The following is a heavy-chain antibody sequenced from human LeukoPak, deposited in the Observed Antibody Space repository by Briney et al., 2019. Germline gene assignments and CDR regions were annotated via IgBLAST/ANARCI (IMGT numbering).Heavy chain of an antibody. Sequence: PGGSLRLSCAASGFTFSSYWMHWVRQAPGKGLVWVSRINSDGSSTSYADSVKGRFTISRDNSKNTLYLQMNSLRAEDTAVYYCARDGDYGDLGSFDYWGQGTLVTVSS. V-gene: IGHV3-74*01. J-gene: IGHJ4*02. D-gene: IGHD4-17*01. CDR3: ARDGDYGDLGSFDY. CDR1: GFTFSSYW. CDR2: INSDGSST.